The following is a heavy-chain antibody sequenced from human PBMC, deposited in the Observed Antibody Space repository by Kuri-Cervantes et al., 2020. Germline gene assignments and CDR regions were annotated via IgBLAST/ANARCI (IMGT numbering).Heavy chain of an antibody. CDR1: GFTFSSYG. J-gene: IGHJ4*02. CDR3: AKGSGHCIGTCLPRAPLES. Sequence: GGSLRLSCAASGFTFSSYGMHWVRQAPGKGLEWVAVIWYDGSNKYYADSVKGRFTISRDNSNNTLYLQMNSLRAEDTAVYYCAKGSGHCIGTCLPRAPLESWGQGILVTVSS. V-gene: IGHV3-33*06. CDR2: IWYDGSNK. D-gene: IGHD2/OR15-2a*01.